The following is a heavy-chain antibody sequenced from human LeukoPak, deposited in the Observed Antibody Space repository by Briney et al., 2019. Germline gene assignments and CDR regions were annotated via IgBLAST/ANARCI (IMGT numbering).Heavy chain of an antibody. CDR1: GYIFTNYL. V-gene: IGHV5-51*01. Sequence: GESLKISCKASGYIFTNYLIGWVRQIPGKGPKWMGVIWPGDSDTRYNPSFQGQVTISADKSINTAYLQWSSLKTSDTAIYYCSRLYGGSYWGQGTLVTVSS. CDR2: IWPGDSDT. J-gene: IGHJ4*02. D-gene: IGHD4-23*01. CDR3: SRLYGGSY.